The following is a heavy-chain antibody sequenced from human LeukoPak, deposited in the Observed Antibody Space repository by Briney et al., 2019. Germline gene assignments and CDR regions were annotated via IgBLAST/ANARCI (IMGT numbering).Heavy chain of an antibody. CDR1: GVTFSSYA. V-gene: IGHV3-30-3*01. Sequence: GSLRLSCAAPGVTFSSYAMHWVHQAPGKGLEWVAVISYDGSNKYHADSVKGRFTISRDNSKNTLYLQMNSLRAEDTAVYYCARVQLLWFGEGAFDIWGQGTMVTVSS. J-gene: IGHJ3*02. D-gene: IGHD3-10*01. CDR2: ISYDGSNK. CDR3: ARVQLLWFGEGAFDI.